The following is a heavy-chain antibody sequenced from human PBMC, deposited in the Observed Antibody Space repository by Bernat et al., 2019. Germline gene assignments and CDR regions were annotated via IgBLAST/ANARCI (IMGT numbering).Heavy chain of an antibody. CDR2: IYYSGST. D-gene: IGHD3-9*01. V-gene: IGHV4-39*01. J-gene: IGHJ6*02. Sequence: QVQLQESGPGLVKPSGTLSLTCTVSGGSISSSSYYWGWIRQPPGKGLEWIGSIYYSGSTYYNPSLKSRVTISVDTSKNQFSRKLSSVTAADTAVYYCARHVVRRYDILTGYYGPPSYGMDVWGQGTTVTVSS. CDR1: GGSISSSSYY. CDR3: ARHVVRRYDILTGYYGPPSYGMDV.